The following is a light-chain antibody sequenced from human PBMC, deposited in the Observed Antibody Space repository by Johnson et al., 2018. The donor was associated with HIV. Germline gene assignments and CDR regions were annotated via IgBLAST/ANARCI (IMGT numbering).Light chain of an antibody. V-gene: IGLV1-51*02. CDR3: GTWDNSLSAYV. J-gene: IGLJ1*01. CDR1: SSNIGNNS. Sequence: CSGSSSNIGNNSVSLYQQLPGTAPKLLIYENNKRPSGIPDLFSGSKSGTSATLGITGLQTGDEADYYCGTWDNSLSAYVFDTGTKVTVL. CDR2: ENN.